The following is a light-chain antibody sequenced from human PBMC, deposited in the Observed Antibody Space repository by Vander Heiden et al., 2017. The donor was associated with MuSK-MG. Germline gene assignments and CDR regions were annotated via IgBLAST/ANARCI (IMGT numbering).Light chain of an antibody. CDR1: TSDVGRYNY. CDR2: EVS. CDR3: SSYTSTSTLEV. V-gene: IGLV2-14*01. Sequence: QSALTQPASVSGSPGQSITISFTGTTSDVGRYNYDSWYQQHPGKEPKLMRYEVSDRPSGVSNRFSGSKSGNTGSLNIYGLQAEDEAEYDCSSYTSTSTLEVFGTGTKLTVL. J-gene: IGLJ1*01.